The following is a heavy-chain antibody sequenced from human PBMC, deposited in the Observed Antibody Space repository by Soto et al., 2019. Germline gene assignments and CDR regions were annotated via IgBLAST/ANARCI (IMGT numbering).Heavy chain of an antibody. CDR2: ISWNSGSI. CDR1: GFTFDDYA. D-gene: IGHD3-9*01. V-gene: IGHV3-9*01. CDR3: AKGTAFYDILTGYCMDV. J-gene: IGHJ6*03. Sequence: GGSLRLSCAASGFTFDDYAMHWVRQAPGKGLEWVSGISWNSGSIGYADSVKGRFTISRDNAKNSLYLQMNSLRAEDTALYYCAKGTAFYDILTGYCMDVWGKGTTVTVSS.